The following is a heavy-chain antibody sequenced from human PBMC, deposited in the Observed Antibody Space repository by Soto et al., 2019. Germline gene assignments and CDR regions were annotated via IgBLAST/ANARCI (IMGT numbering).Heavy chain of an antibody. J-gene: IGHJ6*02. CDR2: IYYSGST. V-gene: IGHV4-30-4*01. CDR1: CGSIISGDYY. Sequence: SETLSLTCTFSCGSIISGDYYWSWIRQPPGKGLEWIGYIYYSGSTYYNPSLKSRVTISVDTSKNQFSLKLSSVTAADTAVYYCARSPYSYGYDYYYGMDVWGQGTTVTVSS. D-gene: IGHD5-18*01. CDR3: ARSPYSYGYDYYYGMDV.